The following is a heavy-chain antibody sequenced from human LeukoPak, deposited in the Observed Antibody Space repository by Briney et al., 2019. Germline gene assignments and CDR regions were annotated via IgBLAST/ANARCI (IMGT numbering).Heavy chain of an antibody. J-gene: IGHJ4*02. D-gene: IGHD4-17*01. CDR3: ARRRCGYGEGEFDY. CDR1: GFTASSKY. CDR2: IRSGATT. Sequence: GGSLRLSCTASGFTASSKYMSWVRQASGKGLEWVSFIRSGATTAYADSVQGRFTISRDDSKNTLYLQMNSLRVEDTAVYYCARRRCGYGEGEFDYWGQGTLVTVSS. V-gene: IGHV3-66*04.